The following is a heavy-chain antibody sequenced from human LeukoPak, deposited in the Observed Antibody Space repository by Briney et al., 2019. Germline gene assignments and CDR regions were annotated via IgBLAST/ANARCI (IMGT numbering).Heavy chain of an antibody. Sequence: SETLSLTCTVSGDSISSSSYYWGWIRQPPGKGLEWIGSIYYSGSTYYNPSLKSRVSISVDTSKNQFSLKLSSVTAADTAVYYCARLPIYYYGSGSYLSEFDYWGQGTLVTVSS. CDR2: IYYSGST. CDR3: ARLPIYYYGSGSYLSEFDY. CDR1: GDSISSSSYY. V-gene: IGHV4-39*01. D-gene: IGHD3-10*01. J-gene: IGHJ4*02.